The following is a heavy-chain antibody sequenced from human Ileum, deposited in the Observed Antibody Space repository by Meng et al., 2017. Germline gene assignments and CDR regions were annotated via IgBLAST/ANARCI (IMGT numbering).Heavy chain of an antibody. D-gene: IGHD4-17*01. CDR2: IYTSGST. CDR1: GGSISSYD. CDR3: ARDVVPTVTYYYNWFDP. Sequence: QGQLQESVPGRVKPSDTLYRPCAASGGSISSYDWSWIRQPAGTGLEWIGRIYTSGSTNYNPSLKSRVTMSVDTSKNQFSLKLSSVTAADTAVYYCARDVVPTVTYYYNWFDPWGQGTLVTVSS. J-gene: IGHJ5*02. V-gene: IGHV4-4*07.